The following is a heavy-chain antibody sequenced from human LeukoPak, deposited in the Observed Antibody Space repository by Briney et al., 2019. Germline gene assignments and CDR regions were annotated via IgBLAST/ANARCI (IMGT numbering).Heavy chain of an antibody. CDR1: GGSISSTSYY. Sequence: SETLSLTCTVSGGSISSTSYYWGWIRQPPGKGLEWIGNIYYSGSTYYNASLQSRVTISIDMSKNEFSLRLNSVTAADTAMYYCAKSGGSGLIDYWGQGTLVTVSS. J-gene: IGHJ4*02. CDR2: IYYSGST. CDR3: AKSGGSGLIDY. V-gene: IGHV4-39*01. D-gene: IGHD1-26*01.